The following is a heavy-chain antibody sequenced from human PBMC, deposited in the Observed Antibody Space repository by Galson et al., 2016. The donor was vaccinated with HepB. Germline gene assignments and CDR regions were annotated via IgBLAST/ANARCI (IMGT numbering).Heavy chain of an antibody. CDR1: GGSISSANW. CDR3: ARHLATAGTRGFDY. V-gene: IGHV4-4*02. Sequence: SETLSLTCDVLGGSISSANWWSWVRQPPGKGLEWIGEIYLGGRTHYNPSLESRITISIDNSNNWFSLHLNSATAADAAVYSCARHLATAGTRGFDYWGQGTLVTVSS. J-gene: IGHJ4*02. CDR2: IYLGGRT. D-gene: IGHD5-12*01.